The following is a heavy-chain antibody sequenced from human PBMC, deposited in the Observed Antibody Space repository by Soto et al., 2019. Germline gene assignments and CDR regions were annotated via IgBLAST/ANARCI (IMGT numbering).Heavy chain of an antibody. Sequence: PWETLSLTCSVSGGSISSGGYYWSWIRQHPKNGLEWIGHIYHSGHTYYNPSLKSKVTISVDTSKNQFSLKLSSVTAGDTAVYYCALDASTSWHYLDYWGQGTLVTVSS. CDR2: IYHSGHT. CDR1: GGSISSGGYY. J-gene: IGHJ4*02. D-gene: IGHD6-13*01. V-gene: IGHV4-31*01. CDR3: ALDASTSWHYLDY.